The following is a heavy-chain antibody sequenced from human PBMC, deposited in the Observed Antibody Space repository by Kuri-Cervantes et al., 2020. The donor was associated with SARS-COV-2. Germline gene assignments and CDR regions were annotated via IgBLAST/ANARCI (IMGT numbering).Heavy chain of an antibody. CDR1: GYSISSGYY. Sequence: SEILSPTCAVSGYSISSGYYWGWIRQPPGKGLEWIGSIYHSGSTYYNPSLKSRVTISVDTSKNQFSLKLSAVTAADTAVYYCAKGYDYYMDVWGKGTTVTVSS. CDR3: AKGYDYYMDV. V-gene: IGHV4-38-2*01. J-gene: IGHJ6*03. CDR2: IYHSGST.